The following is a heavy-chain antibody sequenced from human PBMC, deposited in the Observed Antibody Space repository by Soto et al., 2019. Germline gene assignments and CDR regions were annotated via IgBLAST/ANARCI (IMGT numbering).Heavy chain of an antibody. CDR2: FDPEDGET. V-gene: IGHV1-24*01. CDR3: ATSRRIQLWPTAGF. Sequence: ASVKVSCKVSGYTLTELAMHWVRQAPGKGLEWMGGFDPEDGETIYAQKFQGRVTMTEDTSTDTAYMELSSLRSEDTAAYYCATSRRIQLWPTAGFWGQGTLVTVSS. CDR1: GYTLTELA. D-gene: IGHD5-18*01. J-gene: IGHJ4*02.